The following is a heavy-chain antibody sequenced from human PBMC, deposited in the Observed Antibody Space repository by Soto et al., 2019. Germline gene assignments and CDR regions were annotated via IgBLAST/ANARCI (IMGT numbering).Heavy chain of an antibody. J-gene: IGHJ6*03. D-gene: IGHD5-18*01. CDR3: ARDQDTAMVPDYYYYYMDV. CDR2: IIPILGIA. V-gene: IGHV1-69*04. CDR1: GGTFSSYT. Sequence: ASVKVSCKASGGTFSSYTISWVRQAPGQGLEWMGRIIPILGIANYAQKFQGRVTITADKSTSTAYMELSSLRSEDTAVYYCARDQDTAMVPDYYYYYMDVWGKGTTVTVSS.